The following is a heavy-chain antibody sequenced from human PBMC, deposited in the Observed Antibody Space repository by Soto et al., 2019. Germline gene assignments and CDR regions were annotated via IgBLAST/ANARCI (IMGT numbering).Heavy chain of an antibody. V-gene: IGHV1-69*13. D-gene: IGHD2-2*01. CDR1: GGTCSSYA. CDR2: IIPIFGTA. CDR3: ARDWEGYCSSTSCFDRWFDP. J-gene: IGHJ5*02. Sequence: ASVKVSCQPSGGTCSSYAISWLRQAPGQGLEWMGGIIPIFGTANYAQEFQGRVTITADESTSTAYMELSSLRSEDTAVYSCARDWEGYCSSTSCFDRWFDPWGQGTLVTVS.